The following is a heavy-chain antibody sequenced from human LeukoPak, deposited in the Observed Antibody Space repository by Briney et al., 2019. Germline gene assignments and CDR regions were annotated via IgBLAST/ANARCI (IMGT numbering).Heavy chain of an antibody. CDR3: AKGYGWEASYYYYYMDV. CDR2: INWNGGST. V-gene: IGHV3-20*04. Sequence: GSLRLSCAASGFTFDDYGMSWVRQAPGKGLEWVSGINWNGGSTGYADSVKGRFTISRDNAKNSLYLQMNSLRAEDTAVYYCAKGYGWEASYYYYYMDVWGKGTTVTVSS. CDR1: GFTFDDYG. D-gene: IGHD1-26*01. J-gene: IGHJ6*03.